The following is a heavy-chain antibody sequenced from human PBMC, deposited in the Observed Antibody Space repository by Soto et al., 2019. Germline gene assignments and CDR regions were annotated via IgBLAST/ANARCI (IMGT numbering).Heavy chain of an antibody. Sequence: PGGSLRLSCAATGFTFGFNALSWVRQAPGKGLEWLSFIRSKGYGGTTESAASVRGRFITSRDDSKSIAYLQMNSLKTEDTAVYYCASLTSWSQEYYYGMDVWGQGTTVTVSS. CDR3: ASLTSWSQEYYYGMDV. J-gene: IGHJ6*02. V-gene: IGHV3-49*04. D-gene: IGHD2-2*01. CDR1: GFTFGFNA. CDR2: IRSKGYGGTT.